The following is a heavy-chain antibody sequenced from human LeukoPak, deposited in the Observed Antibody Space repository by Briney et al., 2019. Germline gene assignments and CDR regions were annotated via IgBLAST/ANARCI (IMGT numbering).Heavy chain of an antibody. D-gene: IGHD3-3*01. CDR2: IYTSGST. V-gene: IGHV4-4*07. CDR1: GGSISSYY. J-gene: IGHJ6*03. Sequence: SETLSLTCTVSGGSISSYYWSWIRQPAGKGLEWIGRIYTSGSTNYNPSLKSRVTMSVDTSKNQFSLKLSSVTAADTAVYYCARVVKALRFLEWYARDHYYYYMDVWGKGTTVTISS. CDR3: ARVVKALRFLEWYARDHYYYYMDV.